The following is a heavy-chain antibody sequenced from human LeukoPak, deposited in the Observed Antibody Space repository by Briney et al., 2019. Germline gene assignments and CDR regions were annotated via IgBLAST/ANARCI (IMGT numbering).Heavy chain of an antibody. CDR2: IYTSGTT. CDR1: GGSISSYY. Sequence: SETLSLTCTVSGGSISSYYWSWIRQPAGKGLEWIGRIYTSGTTHYNPSLKSRVTMSVDTSKNQFSLKLSSVAAADTAVYYCARLSTVTTSFDYWGQGTLVTVSS. J-gene: IGHJ4*02. D-gene: IGHD4-17*01. CDR3: ARLSTVTTSFDY. V-gene: IGHV4-4*07.